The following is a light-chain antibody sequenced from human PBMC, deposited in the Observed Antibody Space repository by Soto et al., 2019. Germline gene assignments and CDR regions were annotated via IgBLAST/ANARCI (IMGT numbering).Light chain of an antibody. CDR1: QTSSTC. J-gene: IGKJ5*01. V-gene: IGKV1-5*01. CDR3: QHYDSYPIT. Sequence: DIQVTRGPPTMTESLGDRATTTCPSRQTSSTCMAWYQQKPGQAPRLLVYGASTLASGVASRFSGSGSGTDFTLTISSLESEDFATYYCQHYDSYPITFGQGTRLEIK. CDR2: GAS.